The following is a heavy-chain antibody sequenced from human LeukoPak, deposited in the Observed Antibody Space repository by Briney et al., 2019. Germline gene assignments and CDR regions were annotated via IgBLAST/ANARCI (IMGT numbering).Heavy chain of an antibody. D-gene: IGHD6-13*01. CDR1: GGSISSSSYY. CDR3: ARVTGAAAGTDDY. Sequence: SETLSLTCTVSGGSISSSSYYWGWIRQPPGKGLEWIGSIYYSGSTYYNPSLKSRVTISVDTSKNQFSLKLSSVTAADTAVYYCARVTGAAAGTDDYWGQGTLVTVSS. J-gene: IGHJ4*02. V-gene: IGHV4-39*07. CDR2: IYYSGST.